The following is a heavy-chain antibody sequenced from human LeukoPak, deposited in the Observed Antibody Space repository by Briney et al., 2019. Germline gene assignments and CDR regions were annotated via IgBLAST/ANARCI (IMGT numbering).Heavy chain of an antibody. J-gene: IGHJ4*02. Sequence: GASVKVSCKASGYTFTSYDINWVRQATGQGLEWMGWMNPNSGNTGYAQKFQGRVTMTRNTAISTAYMELSSLRSEDTAVYYCARGQYYYDSSGYYLDYWGQGTLVTVSS. V-gene: IGHV1-8*01. CDR3: ARGQYYYDSSGYYLDY. CDR2: MNPNSGNT. D-gene: IGHD3-22*01. CDR1: GYTFTSYD.